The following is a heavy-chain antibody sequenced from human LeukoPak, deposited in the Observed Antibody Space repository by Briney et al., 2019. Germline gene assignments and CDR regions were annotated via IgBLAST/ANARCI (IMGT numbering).Heavy chain of an antibody. J-gene: IGHJ5*02. CDR3: ARRGYSYGHNTNWFDP. D-gene: IGHD5-18*01. CDR1: GYSFTTYW. Sequence: GESLKISCKGSGYSFTTYWIGWVRQMPGKGLEWKGIIYPVDSDTRYSPSFQGQATISADKSITTAYLQWSSLKASDTAMYYCARRGYSYGHNTNWFDPWGQGTLVTVSS. CDR2: IYPVDSDT. V-gene: IGHV5-51*01.